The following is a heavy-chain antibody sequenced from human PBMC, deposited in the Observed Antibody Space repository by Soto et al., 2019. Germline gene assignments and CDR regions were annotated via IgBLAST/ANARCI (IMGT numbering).Heavy chain of an antibody. V-gene: IGHV3-23*01. Sequence: EVQLLESGGGLVQPGGSLRLSCAASVFTFSSYAMSWVRQAPGKGLEWVSAISGSGGSTYYADSVKGRFTISRDNSKNTLYRQMNSLRAEDTAVYYCAKDVGYCSGGSCYSSDYWGQGTLVTVSS. D-gene: IGHD2-15*01. CDR2: ISGSGGST. CDR1: VFTFSSYA. J-gene: IGHJ4*02. CDR3: AKDVGYCSGGSCYSSDY.